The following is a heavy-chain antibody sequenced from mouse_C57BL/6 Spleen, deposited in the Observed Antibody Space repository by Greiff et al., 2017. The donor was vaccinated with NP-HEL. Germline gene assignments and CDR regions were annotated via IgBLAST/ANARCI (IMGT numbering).Heavy chain of an antibody. V-gene: IGHV1-42*01. Sequence: VQLQESGPELVKPGASVKISCKASGYSFTGYYMNWVKQSPEKSLEWIGEINPSTGGTTYNQKFKAKATLTVDKSSSTAYMQLKSLTSEDSAVYYCARNEYDAMDYWGQGTSVTVSS. CDR1: GYSFTGYY. D-gene: IGHD1-2*01. J-gene: IGHJ4*01. CDR3: ARNEYDAMDY. CDR2: INPSTGGT.